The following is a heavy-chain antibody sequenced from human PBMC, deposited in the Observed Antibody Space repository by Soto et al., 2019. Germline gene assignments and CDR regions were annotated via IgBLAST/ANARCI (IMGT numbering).Heavy chain of an antibody. V-gene: IGHV1-69*06. D-gene: IGHD6-19*01. CDR2: IIPIFGTA. CDR1: GGTFSSYA. J-gene: IGHJ4*02. Sequence: GASVKVSCKASGGTFSSYAISWVRQAPGQGLEWMGGIIPIFGTANYAQKFQGRVTITADKSTSTAYMELSSLRSGDTAVYYCVQEAVAGKALDYWGQGTLVTVS. CDR3: VQEAVAGKALDY.